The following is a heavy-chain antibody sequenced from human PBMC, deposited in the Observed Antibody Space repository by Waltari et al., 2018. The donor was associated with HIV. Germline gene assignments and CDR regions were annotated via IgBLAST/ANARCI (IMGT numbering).Heavy chain of an antibody. CDR1: GSTFTGYL. CDR2: INPNSGGT. V-gene: IGHV1-2*02. J-gene: IGHJ3*02. D-gene: IGHD4-17*01. CDR3: ARELRRTRNAFDI. Sequence: VQLVQSGAAVKKPGASVKDSCRASGSTFTGYLMHGVRQAPGQGLEWMGWINPNSGGTNYAQKFQGRVTMTRDTSISTAYMELSRLRSDDTAVYYCARELRRTRNAFDIWGQGTMVTVSS.